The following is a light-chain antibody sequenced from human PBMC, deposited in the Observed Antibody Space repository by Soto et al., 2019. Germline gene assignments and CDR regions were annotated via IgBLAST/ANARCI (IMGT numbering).Light chain of an antibody. CDR2: DVT. CDR1: SNDVGGYNY. CDR3: GSNAGTVDV. Sequence: QSVLTQPPSVSGSPGQSVTISCTGTSNDVGGYNYVAWYQQHPGKAPKTMIYDVTKRPSGVPDRFSGSKSGNTASLTISGLQVEDEAAYSCGSNAGTVDVFGTGTKVHV. J-gene: IGLJ1*01. V-gene: IGLV2-11*01.